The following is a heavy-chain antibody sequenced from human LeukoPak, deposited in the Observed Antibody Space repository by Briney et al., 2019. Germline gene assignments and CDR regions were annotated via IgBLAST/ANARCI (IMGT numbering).Heavy chain of an antibody. CDR3: ARIRAAAGYYYYGMDV. CDR2: IDWDDVK. CDR1: GYSLSTSGLC. V-gene: IGHV2-70*01. D-gene: IGHD6-13*01. J-gene: IGHJ6*04. Sequence: PALVKPTQTLTLTCTFSGYSLSTSGLCVSWIRQSIGKTLKRLALIDWDDVKYYSTSLKTRLTISKDTSKNQVVLTMSDMDPVDTATYYCARIRAAAGYYYYGMDVWGKGSTVTVSS.